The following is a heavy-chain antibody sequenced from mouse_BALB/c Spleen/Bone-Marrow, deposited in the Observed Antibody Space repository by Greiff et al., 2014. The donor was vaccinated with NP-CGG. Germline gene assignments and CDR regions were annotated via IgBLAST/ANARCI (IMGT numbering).Heavy chain of an antibody. Sequence: VQLKQSGPELVKPGASMKISCKASGYSFTGYTMNWVKQSHGKNLEWIGLTNPYNGGTSYNQKFKGKATLTVDKSSSTAYMELLSLTSEDSAVYYCARKGPYYRYDPYAMDYWGQGTSVTVSS. CDR3: ARKGPYYRYDPYAMDY. CDR2: TNPYNGGT. V-gene: IGHV1-18*01. CDR1: GYSFTGYT. J-gene: IGHJ4*01. D-gene: IGHD2-14*01.